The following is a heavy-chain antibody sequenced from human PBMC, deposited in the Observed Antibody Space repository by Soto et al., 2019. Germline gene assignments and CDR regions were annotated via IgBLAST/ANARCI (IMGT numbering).Heavy chain of an antibody. CDR3: ARGYCSSTRCFDP. CDR2: IYYSGST. CDR1: GGSISSGGYY. J-gene: IGHJ5*02. V-gene: IGHV4-31*03. Sequence: QVQLQESGPGLVKPSQTLSLTCSVSGGSISSGGYYWSWIRQHPGKGLEWIGYIYYSGSTSYNPSLTSRVTISVDTSKNQFSLKLSSVTAADTAVYYCARGYCSSTRCFDPWGQGTLVTVSS. D-gene: IGHD2-2*01.